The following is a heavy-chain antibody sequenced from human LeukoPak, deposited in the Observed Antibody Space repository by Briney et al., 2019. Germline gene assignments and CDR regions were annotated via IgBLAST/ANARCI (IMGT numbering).Heavy chain of an antibody. CDR2: INPNSGGT. CDR3: AIEFATVVVSAVISAFDI. Sequence: GASVKVSCKASGYTFTGYYMHWVRQAPGQGLEWMGWINPNSGGTNYAQKFQGRVTMTRYTSTRTAYMELSRLRSDDTAVYYCAIEFATVVVSAVISAFDIWGQGTMVTVSS. V-gene: IGHV1-2*02. CDR1: GYTFTGYY. D-gene: IGHD2-2*02. J-gene: IGHJ3*02.